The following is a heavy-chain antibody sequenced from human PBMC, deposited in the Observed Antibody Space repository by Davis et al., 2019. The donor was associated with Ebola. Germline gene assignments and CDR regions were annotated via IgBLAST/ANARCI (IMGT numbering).Heavy chain of an antibody. Sequence: HTGGSLRLSCAASGFTFSSYWMHWVRQAPGKGLVWVSRIISDGSSKSYAASVTGRFTISRDKAKNTLYLQMNSLRAEDTAVYYCARGEAAGSGDNVWGQGTLVTVSS. J-gene: IGHJ4*02. V-gene: IGHV3-74*01. CDR3: ARGEAAGSGDNV. CDR2: IISDGSSK. D-gene: IGHD6-13*01. CDR1: GFTFSSYW.